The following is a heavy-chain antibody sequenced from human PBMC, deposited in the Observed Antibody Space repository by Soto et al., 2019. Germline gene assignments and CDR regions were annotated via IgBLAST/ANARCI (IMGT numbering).Heavy chain of an antibody. J-gene: IGHJ4*02. D-gene: IGHD6-6*01. V-gene: IGHV3-30-3*01. CDR3: ARDGRGGAGFRPSSSHFDY. CDR2: ISYDGSNK. CDR1: GFTFSSYA. Sequence: GGSLRLSCAASGFTFSSYAMHWVRQAPGKGLEWVAVISYDGSNKYYADSVKGRFTISRDNSKNTLYLQMNSLRAEDTAVYYCARDGRGGAGFRPSSSHFDYWGQGTLVTVSS.